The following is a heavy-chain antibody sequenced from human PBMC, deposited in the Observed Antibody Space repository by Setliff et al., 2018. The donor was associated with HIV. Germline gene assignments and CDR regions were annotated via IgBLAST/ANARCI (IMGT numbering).Heavy chain of an antibody. D-gene: IGHD3-9*01. CDR3: VRDRGYDILTGHYMDV. CDR2: VNSDGSSL. Sequence: LRLSCAASGFNFGSYWMHWVRQAPGKGLVWVSRVNSDGSSLNYADFVKGRFTISRDNAKKMIYLQMNSLGAEDTAVYYCVRDRGYDILTGHYMDVWGQGTMVTVSS. V-gene: IGHV3-74*01. CDR1: GFNFGSYW. J-gene: IGHJ6*02.